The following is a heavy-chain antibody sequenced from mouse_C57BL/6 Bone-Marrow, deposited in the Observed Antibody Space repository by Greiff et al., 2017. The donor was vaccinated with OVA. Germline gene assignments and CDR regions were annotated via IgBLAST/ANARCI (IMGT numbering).Heavy chain of an antibody. CDR3: ARPYYDYASWLAY. V-gene: IGHV5-15*01. J-gene: IGHJ3*01. D-gene: IGHD2-4*01. CDR2: ISNLAYSI. Sequence: EVQLVESGGGLVQPGGSLKLSCAASGFTFSDYGMAWVRQAPRKGPEWVAFISNLAYSIYYADTVTGRFTISRENAKNTLYLEMSSLRSEDTAMYYCARPYYDYASWLAYWGQGTLVTVSA. CDR1: GFTFSDYG.